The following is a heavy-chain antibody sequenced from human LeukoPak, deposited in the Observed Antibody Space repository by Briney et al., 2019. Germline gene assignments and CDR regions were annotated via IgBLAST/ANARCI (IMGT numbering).Heavy chain of an antibody. CDR2: VYSSGSA. CDR3: ARHYCGGDCYSRWYFDL. Sequence: SETLSLTCTVSGGSISNYYWSWIRQPAGKGLEWIGRVYSSGSANYNPSLKSRVTMSVDTSKNQFSLKLSSVTAADTAVYYCARHYCGGDCYSRWYFDLWGRGTLVTVSS. D-gene: IGHD2-21*02. CDR1: GGSISNYY. J-gene: IGHJ2*01. V-gene: IGHV4-4*07.